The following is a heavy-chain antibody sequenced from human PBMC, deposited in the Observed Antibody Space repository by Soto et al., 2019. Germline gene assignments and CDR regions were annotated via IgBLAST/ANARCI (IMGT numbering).Heavy chain of an antibody. Sequence: QVLLVQSGSEVKKPGASMKVSCQTSGYTFSDFALTWVRQVPDKGLEWLGWISPYTGKTNYAQRVLDRVALTTDTSTRTAYLELRSLTYDDTAVYYCARLGWELLSGRRYFDYWGQGTLVTVSS. CDR2: ISPYTGKT. J-gene: IGHJ4*02. D-gene: IGHD1-26*01. V-gene: IGHV1-18*04. CDR3: ARLGWELLSGRRYFDY. CDR1: GYTFSDFA.